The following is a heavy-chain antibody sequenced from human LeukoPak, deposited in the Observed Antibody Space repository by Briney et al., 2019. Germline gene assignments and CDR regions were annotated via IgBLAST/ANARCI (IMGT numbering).Heavy chain of an antibody. V-gene: IGHV1-3*01. CDR2: INAGNGNT. D-gene: IGHD4-17*01. CDR3: ARPRGDYIAYYYYGMDV. J-gene: IGHJ6*02. Sequence: GASVTVSCKASGYTFTSYAMHWVRQAPGQRLEWMGWINAGNGNTKYSQKFQGRVTITRDTSASTAYMELSSLRSEDTAVYYCARPRGDYIAYYYYGMDVWGQGTTVTVSS. CDR1: GYTFTSYA.